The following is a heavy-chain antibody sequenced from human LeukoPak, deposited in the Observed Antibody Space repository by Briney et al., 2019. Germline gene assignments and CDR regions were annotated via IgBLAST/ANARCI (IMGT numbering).Heavy chain of an antibody. J-gene: IGHJ4*02. CDR2: ISAYNGNT. V-gene: IGHV1-18*01. CDR1: GYTFTSYG. CDR3: ASDVDIVATTVGY. Sequence: ASVKVSYKASGYTFTSYGISWVRQAPGHGLEWMGWISAYNGNTNYAQKLQGRVTMTTDTSTSPAYMQLRSLRSADTAVYYCASDVDIVATTVGYWGQGTLVTVSS. D-gene: IGHD5-12*01.